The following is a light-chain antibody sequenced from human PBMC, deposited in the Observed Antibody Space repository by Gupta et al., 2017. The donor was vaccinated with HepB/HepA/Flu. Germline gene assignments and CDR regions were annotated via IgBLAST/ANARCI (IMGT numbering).Light chain of an antibody. CDR1: SSDVGGYNY. J-gene: IGLJ3*02. CDR3: SSYTRRRLGV. Sequence: QSALTQPASASGSPGQSITISCTGTSSDVGGYNYVSWYQQHPGKAPKILIYDVTNRPAGVSNRFSGSKSGNTASLTIAGLQAEDEADYYCSSYTRRRLGVFGGGTKLTVL. CDR2: DVT. V-gene: IGLV2-14*03.